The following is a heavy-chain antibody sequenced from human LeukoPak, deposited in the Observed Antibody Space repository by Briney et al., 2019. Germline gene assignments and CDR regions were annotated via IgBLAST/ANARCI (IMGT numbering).Heavy chain of an antibody. V-gene: IGHV3-11*04. CDR2: ICSTI. CDR1: GFSFSDYY. CDR3: ARDRGIVGTTGYYYMDV. D-gene: IGHD1-26*01. Sequence: GGSLRLSCVASGFSFSDYYTSWIREGPGEGRGWVSYICSTIYYADSVKGRFTISRDNAKNSLYLQMNSLRAEDTAVYYCARDRGIVGTTGYYYMDVWGKGTTVTVSS. J-gene: IGHJ6*03.